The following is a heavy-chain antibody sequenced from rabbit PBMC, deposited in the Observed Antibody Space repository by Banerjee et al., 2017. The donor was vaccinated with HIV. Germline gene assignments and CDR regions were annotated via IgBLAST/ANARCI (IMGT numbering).Heavy chain of an antibody. CDR1: GFSFSSGYY. Sequence: QEQLVESGGGLVQPEGSPTLTCAASGFSFSSGYYMCWVRQAPGKGLEWIACIYTSSGSTYYASWAKGRFTITRSTSLNTVTLQLNSLTAADTATYFCARDPYGGTTYAGLWGPGTLVTVS. CDR2: IYTSSGST. J-gene: IGHJ4*01. D-gene: IGHD8-1*01. CDR3: ARDPYGGTTYAGL. V-gene: IGHV1S43*01.